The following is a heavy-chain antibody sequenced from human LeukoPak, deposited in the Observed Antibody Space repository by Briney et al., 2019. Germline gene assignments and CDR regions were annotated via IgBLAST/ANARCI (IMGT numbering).Heavy chain of an antibody. D-gene: IGHD3-16*01. J-gene: IGHJ4*02. V-gene: IGHV3-53*01. Sequence: GGSLRLSCAASGFTFSSYSMNWVRQAPGKGLEWVSFIYSAGSTHYSDSVKGRFTISIDNSKNTLYLQMNSLRAEDTAVYYCARRAGAYTHPYDYWGQGTLVTVS. CDR1: GFTFSSYS. CDR2: IYSAGST. CDR3: ARRAGAYTHPYDY.